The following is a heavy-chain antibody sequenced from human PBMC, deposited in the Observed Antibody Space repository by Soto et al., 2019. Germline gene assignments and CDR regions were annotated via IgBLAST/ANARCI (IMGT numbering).Heavy chain of an antibody. CDR2: IKSKTDGGTT. CDR1: GFVFNNAW. Sequence: GGSLRLSCAASGFVFNNAWMNWVRQAPGKGLEWVGRIKSKTDGGTTDFDASVKDRFSISRDDSKNTLYLQINSLKTEDTAVYYCTSERPLGRGQGTMVTVSS. V-gene: IGHV3-15*07. CDR3: TSERPLG. J-gene: IGHJ3*01.